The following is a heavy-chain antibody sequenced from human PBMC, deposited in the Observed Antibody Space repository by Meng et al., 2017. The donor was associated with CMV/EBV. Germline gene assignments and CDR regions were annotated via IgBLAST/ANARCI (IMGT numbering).Heavy chain of an antibody. V-gene: IGHV1-18*01. CDR2: ISAYNGNT. CDR1: GYTFTSYG. J-gene: IGHJ2*01. CDR3: ATYIGNYINWYFDL. Sequence: QVQLGQSGAEGKKPWASVKGSCKASGYTFTSYGISWVRQAPGQGLEWMGWISAYNGNTNYAQKLQGRVTMTRDTSISTAYMELSRLRSDDTAVYYCATYIGNYINWYFDLWGRGTLVTVSS. D-gene: IGHD1-7*01.